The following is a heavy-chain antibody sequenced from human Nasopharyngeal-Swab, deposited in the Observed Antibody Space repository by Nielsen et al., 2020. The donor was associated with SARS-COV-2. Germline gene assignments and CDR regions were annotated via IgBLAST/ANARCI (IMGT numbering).Heavy chain of an antibody. CDR2: VIPMSRAA. J-gene: IGHJ1*01. V-gene: IGHV1-69*13. CDR1: GDTFTKYT. CDR3: ARSHGYYFDSSNFHPGD. D-gene: IGHD3-22*01. Sequence: SVKVSCKASGDTFTKYTFSWVRQAPGLGLEWMGGVIPMSRAANYAQKFQGRVTITADESTSTAYMELSSLRSEDTAVYYCARSHGYYFDSSNFHPGDWGQGTLVTVSS.